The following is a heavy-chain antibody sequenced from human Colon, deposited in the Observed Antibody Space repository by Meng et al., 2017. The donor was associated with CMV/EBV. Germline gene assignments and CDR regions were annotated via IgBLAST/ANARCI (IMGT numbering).Heavy chain of an antibody. CDR3: ARRAYCGNDCYCVDF. J-gene: IGHJ4*02. D-gene: IGHD2-21*02. CDR1: GASMRGFH. V-gene: IGHV4-59*01. Sequence: SETLSLTCTVSGASMRGFHWTWIRQTPGKGLECLGYVYYSGGTTYHPSLKSRVTISVDTSQNQFSLKLSSVTAADTAMYYCARRAYCGNDCYCVDFWGQGTLVTVSS. CDR2: VYYSGGT.